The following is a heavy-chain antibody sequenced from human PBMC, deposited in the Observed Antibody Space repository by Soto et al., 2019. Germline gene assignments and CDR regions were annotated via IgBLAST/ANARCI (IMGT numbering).Heavy chain of an antibody. V-gene: IGHV4-4*02. CDR1: GDSISSSYW. J-gene: IGHJ6*02. Sequence: QVQLQESGPGLVKPSGTLTLTCAVSGDSISSSYWWSWVRQSPGRGLEWIGEIYHIGITNYNPSLKSRVSISVDKSKNQFSLKLTYVTGADTAVYYCARDRGQATFYYNGMDVWGQGTTVTVSS. CDR2: IYHIGIT. CDR3: ARDRGQATFYYNGMDV.